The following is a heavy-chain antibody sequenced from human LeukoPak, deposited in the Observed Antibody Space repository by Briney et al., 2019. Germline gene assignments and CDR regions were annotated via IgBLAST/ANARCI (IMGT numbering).Heavy chain of an antibody. V-gene: IGHV4-59*12. D-gene: IGHD3-22*01. CDR2: ISYSGNT. J-gene: IGHJ4*02. Sequence: PSETLSLTCTVSSGSISNYYWSWIRQPPGKGLEWIGYISYSGNTNYNPSLKSRVTISLDTSKNQFSLKLSSVTAADTAVYYCARGYYDGRGHHFEYWGQGTLVTVSS. CDR3: ARGYYDGRGHHFEY. CDR1: SGSISNYY.